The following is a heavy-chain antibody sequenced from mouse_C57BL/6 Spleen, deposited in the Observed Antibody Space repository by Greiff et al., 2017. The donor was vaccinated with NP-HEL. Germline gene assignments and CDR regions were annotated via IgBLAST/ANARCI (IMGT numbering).Heavy chain of an antibody. Sequence: QVQLQQPGAELVKPGASVKMSCKASGYTFTSYWITWVKQRPGQGLEWIGDIYPGSGSTNYNEKFKSKATLTVDTSSSTAYMQLSSLTSEDSAVYYCARGGVYDYDWYFDVWGTGTTVTVSS. CDR3: ARGGVYDYDWYFDV. D-gene: IGHD2-4*01. J-gene: IGHJ1*03. V-gene: IGHV1-55*01. CDR1: GYTFTSYW. CDR2: IYPGSGST.